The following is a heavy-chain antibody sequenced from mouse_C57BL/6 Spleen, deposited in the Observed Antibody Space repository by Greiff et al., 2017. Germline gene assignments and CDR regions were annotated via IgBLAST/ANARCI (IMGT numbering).Heavy chain of an antibody. D-gene: IGHD3-2*01. Sequence: QVQLQQSGAELARPGASVKLSCKASGYTFTSYGIRWVKQRPGQGLEWIGEIYPRSGNTNYNEKFKGKATLTADKSSSTAYMELRSRTSEDSAVYYCARSGRDSSAGLAYWGQGTLVTVSA. CDR3: ARSGRDSSAGLAY. CDR1: GYTFTSYG. CDR2: IYPRSGNT. V-gene: IGHV1-81*01. J-gene: IGHJ3*01.